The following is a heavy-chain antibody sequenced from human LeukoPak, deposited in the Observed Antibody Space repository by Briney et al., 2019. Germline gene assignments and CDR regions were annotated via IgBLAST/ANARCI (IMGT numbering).Heavy chain of an antibody. CDR3: ARESWGNVDY. CDR2: ISGSGGTV. V-gene: IGHV3-11*01. CDR1: GFRIADYY. D-gene: IGHD1-26*01. Sequence: GGSLRLSCAASGFRIADYYMSWVRQAPGKGLECISFISGSGGTVRYADSVRGRFTISRDNAENSLYLRMSSLGVEDTAVYYCARESWGNVDYWGQGTLVTVPS. J-gene: IGHJ4*02.